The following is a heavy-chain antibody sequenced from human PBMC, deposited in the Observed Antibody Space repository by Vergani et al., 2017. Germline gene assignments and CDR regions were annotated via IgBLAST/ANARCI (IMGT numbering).Heavy chain of an antibody. CDR2: IYYSGST. CDR3: ARESWTAELRGVYWFDT. V-gene: IGHV4-31*11. J-gene: IGHJ5*02. CDR1: GGSISSGGYY. Sequence: QLQLQESGSGLVKPSQTLSLNCAASGGSISSGGYYWSWIRQHPGKGLEWIGYIYYSGSTYYNPSLKSRVTLSVDTSKNQLSLRMTSVTAADTAVYYCARESWTAELRGVYWFDTWGQGTLVSVSS. D-gene: IGHD3-10*01.